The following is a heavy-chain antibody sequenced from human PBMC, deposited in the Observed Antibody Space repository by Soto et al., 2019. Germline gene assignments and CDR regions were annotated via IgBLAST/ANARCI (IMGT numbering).Heavy chain of an antibody. V-gene: IGHV4-59*08. D-gene: IGHD6-13*01. CDR1: GGSISTDW. J-gene: IGHJ4*02. CDR2: FYNSGGT. CDR3: ARQQAGTGGAY. Sequence: QVQLQESGPGLVKPSETLSLTCTVSGGSISTDWWSWVRQPPGQGLEWIGYFYNSGGTKYNPSLKGRVNRSAGMSKNQFALKLTTVTAADTAVYYCARQQAGTGGAYRGKGTLVTVAA.